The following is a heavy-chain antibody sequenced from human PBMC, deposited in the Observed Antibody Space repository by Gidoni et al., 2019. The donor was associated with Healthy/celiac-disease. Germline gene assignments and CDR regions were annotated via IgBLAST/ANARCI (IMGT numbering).Heavy chain of an antibody. CDR1: GYTLTELP. Sequence: QVQLVQSGAEVKKPGASVTVSCKVSGYTLTELPMHWVRQAPGKGLEWMGGFDPEDGETIYAQKFQGRVTMTEDTSTDTAYMELSSLRSEDTAVYYCATIGPYCGGDCLSDWFDPWGQGTLVTVSS. CDR2: FDPEDGET. J-gene: IGHJ5*02. D-gene: IGHD2-21*01. V-gene: IGHV1-24*01. CDR3: ATIGPYCGGDCLSDWFDP.